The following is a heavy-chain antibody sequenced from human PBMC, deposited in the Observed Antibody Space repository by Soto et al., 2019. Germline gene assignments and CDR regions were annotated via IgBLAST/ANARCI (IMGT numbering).Heavy chain of an antibody. D-gene: IGHD3-22*01. Sequence: QITLKESGPTLVNNKQTLKLTCTFSGFSLSTSGVGVGWIRKPQGKSLEWLALIYWDDDKRYSPTLKSRITITKDTSKPQVGRTMTNMDPVDTSTYYCAHDHYYTRRAFDPWGQGTLVTVSS. V-gene: IGHV2-5*02. CDR2: IYWDDDK. J-gene: IGHJ5*02. CDR1: GFSLSTSGVG. CDR3: AHDHYYTRRAFDP.